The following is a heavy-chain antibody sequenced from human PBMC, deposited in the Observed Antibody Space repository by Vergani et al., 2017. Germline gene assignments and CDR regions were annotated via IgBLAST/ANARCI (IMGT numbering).Heavy chain of an antibody. CDR3: TTDPGYCGDGSCYWQKDHHYYGMDV. D-gene: IGHD2-15*01. J-gene: IGHJ6*02. V-gene: IGHV3-15*07. CDR2: IKSTFDRGTT. CDR1: GFSFRNAW. Sequence: EVQLVESGGGIVKPGGSLRLSCVASGFSFRNAWMNWVRRTPGKGLEWVGRIKSTFDRGTTDYAAAVKGRFTISRDDSKNTLFLQMNGLKTEDIGVYYCTTDPGYCGDGSCYWQKDHHYYGMDVWGQGTTVTVSS.